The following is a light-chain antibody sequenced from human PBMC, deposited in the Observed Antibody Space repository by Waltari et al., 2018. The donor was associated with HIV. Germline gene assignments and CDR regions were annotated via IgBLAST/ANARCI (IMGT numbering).Light chain of an antibody. CDR1: SSDVGDNNY. J-gene: IGLJ2*01. CDR3: TSYAGSNNLV. Sequence: QSALTQPPSASGSPGQSVTISCTGTSSDVGDNNYVSWYQQHPGKAPKVMIYEVSKRPSGVPGRFSGSKSGNTASLTVSGLQAEDEAGYFCTSYAGSNNLVFGGGTKLTVL. CDR2: EVS. V-gene: IGLV2-8*01.